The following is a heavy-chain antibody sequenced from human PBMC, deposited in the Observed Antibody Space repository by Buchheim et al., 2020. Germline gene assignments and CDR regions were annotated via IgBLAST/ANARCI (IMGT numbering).Heavy chain of an antibody. CDR3: ARVHYGDNYLDR. Sequence: QVQLQESGPGLVKPSQTLSLTCTVSGGSISSGDYYWSWIRQPPGKGLEWIGYVSYRGTPYYNPSLRSRVIISTDTSDNHFSLKLSSVTAADTAVYFCARVHYGDNYLDRWGQGTL. V-gene: IGHV4-30-4*01. J-gene: IGHJ4*02. CDR1: GGSISSGDYY. D-gene: IGHD4-17*01. CDR2: VSYRGTP.